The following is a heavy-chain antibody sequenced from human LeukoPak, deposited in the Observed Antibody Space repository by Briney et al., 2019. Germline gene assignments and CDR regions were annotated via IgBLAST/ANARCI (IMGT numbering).Heavy chain of an antibody. V-gene: IGHV3-48*01. CDR2: ISGSSNAI. D-gene: IGHD5-12*01. Sequence: PGGSLRLSCVASTFTFSTSGMNWVRQAPGKGLEWVSCISGSSNAINYAGSVKGRFTVSRDNAKNSLYLQMNSLRAEDTAVYYCATYSGYDRIFDYWGQGTLVTVSS. CDR1: TFTFSTSG. J-gene: IGHJ4*02. CDR3: ATYSGYDRIFDY.